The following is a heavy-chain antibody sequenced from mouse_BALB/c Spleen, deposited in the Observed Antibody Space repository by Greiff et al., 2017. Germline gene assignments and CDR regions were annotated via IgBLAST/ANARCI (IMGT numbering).Heavy chain of an antibody. Sequence: VQLQQPGAELVKPGASVKLSCKASGYTFTSYWMHWVKQRPGQGLEWIGEINPSNGRTNYNEKFKSKATLTVDKSSSTAYMQLSSLTSEDSAVYYCARGTVVPMDYWGQGTSVTVSS. J-gene: IGHJ4*01. CDR1: GYTFTSYW. CDR3: ARGTVVPMDY. V-gene: IGHV1S81*02. CDR2: INPSNGRT. D-gene: IGHD1-1*01.